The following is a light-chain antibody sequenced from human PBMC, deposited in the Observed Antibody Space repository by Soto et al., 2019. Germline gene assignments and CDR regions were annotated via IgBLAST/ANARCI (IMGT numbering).Light chain of an antibody. CDR2: GAY. Sequence: EIVLTQSPGTLSLSPGEGATLSCRASQSVSSNHLAWYQQKPGQAPRLLIFGAYSRASDIPDRFSGSGSGTDFTLTISRLEPEDYVVSYCQQYGSSPPYTFGQGTKLEIK. CDR3: QQYGSSPPYT. CDR1: QSVSSNH. V-gene: IGKV3-20*01. J-gene: IGKJ2*01.